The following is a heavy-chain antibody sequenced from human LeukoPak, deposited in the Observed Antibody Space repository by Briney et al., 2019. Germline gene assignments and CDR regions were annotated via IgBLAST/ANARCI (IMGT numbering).Heavy chain of an antibody. CDR1: GYTFTGYY. J-gene: IGHJ5*02. CDR2: INPNSGGT. D-gene: IGHD5-12*01. Sequence: ASVKGSCKASGYTFTGYYMHWVREAPGQGLEWMGWINPNSGGTNYAQKFQGRVTMTRDTPISTAYMELSRLRSDDTAVYYCARSVGGYNWFDPWGQGTLVTVSS. V-gene: IGHV1-2*02. CDR3: ARSVGGYNWFDP.